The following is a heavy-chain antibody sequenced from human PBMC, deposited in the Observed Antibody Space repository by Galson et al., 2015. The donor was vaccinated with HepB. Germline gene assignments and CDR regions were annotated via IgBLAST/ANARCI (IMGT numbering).Heavy chain of an antibody. V-gene: IGHV1-18*01. CDR1: GYTFTSYG. CDR2: ISAYNGNT. Sequence: SVKVSCKASGYTFTSYGISWVRQAPGQGLEWMGWISAYNGNTNYAQKLQGRVTMTTDTSTSTAYMELRSLRSDDTAVYYCARDQATYYYDSSGYYSHPFFDYWGQGTLVTVSS. J-gene: IGHJ4*02. CDR3: ARDQATYYYDSSGYYSHPFFDY. D-gene: IGHD3-22*01.